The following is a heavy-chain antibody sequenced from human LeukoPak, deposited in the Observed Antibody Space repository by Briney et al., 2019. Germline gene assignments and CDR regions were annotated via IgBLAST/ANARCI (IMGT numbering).Heavy chain of an antibody. J-gene: IGHJ4*02. D-gene: IGHD5-12*01. Sequence: PSETLSLTCAVYGGSFSGYYWSWIRQPPGKGLEWIGEINHSGSTNYNPPLKSRVTISVDTSKNQFSLKLSSVTAADTAVYYCARGPGHRDGYNSSYWGQGTLVTVSS. CDR1: GGSFSGYY. V-gene: IGHV4-34*01. CDR2: INHSGST. CDR3: ARGPGHRDGYNSSY.